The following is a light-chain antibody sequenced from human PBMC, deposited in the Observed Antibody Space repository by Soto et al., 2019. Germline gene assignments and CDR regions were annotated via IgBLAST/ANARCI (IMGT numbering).Light chain of an antibody. CDR3: SSYTSSSTLV. CDR1: SSDVGGYNY. CDR2: DVS. Sequence: QSALTQPASVSGSPGQSITISCTGTSSDVGGYNYVSWYQQHPGKAPKLMIYDVSNRPSGVSNRFSGSKSGNTASLTISGRQIEVEDDYFCSSYTSSSTLVFGGGTKLTVL. V-gene: IGLV2-14*03. J-gene: IGLJ2*01.